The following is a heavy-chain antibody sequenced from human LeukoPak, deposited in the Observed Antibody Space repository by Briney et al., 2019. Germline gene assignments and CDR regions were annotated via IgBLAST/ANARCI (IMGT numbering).Heavy chain of an antibody. Sequence: QPGRSLRLSCAASGFTFDDYAMHWVRQAPGKGLEWVSGISWNSGSIGYADSVKGRFTISRDNAKNSLYLQMNSLRAEDTAVYYCARDPHLARRYYYYMDVWGKGTTVTVSS. CDR3: ARDPHLARRYYYYMDV. J-gene: IGHJ6*03. CDR2: ISWNSGSI. V-gene: IGHV3-9*01. CDR1: GFTFDDYA.